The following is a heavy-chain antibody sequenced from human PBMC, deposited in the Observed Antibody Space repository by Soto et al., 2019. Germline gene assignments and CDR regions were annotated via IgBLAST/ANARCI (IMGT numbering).Heavy chain of an antibody. Sequence: QVQLVESGGGVVQPGRSLRLSCAASGFTFSSYGMHWVRQAPGKGLEWVAVISYDGSNKYYADSVKGRFTISRDNSKNTLYLQMNSLRAEDTAVYYCAKPPLGSYYYYHGMDVWGQGTTVTVSS. D-gene: IGHD7-27*01. CDR2: ISYDGSNK. J-gene: IGHJ6*02. CDR1: GFTFSSYG. CDR3: AKPPLGSYYYYHGMDV. V-gene: IGHV3-30*18.